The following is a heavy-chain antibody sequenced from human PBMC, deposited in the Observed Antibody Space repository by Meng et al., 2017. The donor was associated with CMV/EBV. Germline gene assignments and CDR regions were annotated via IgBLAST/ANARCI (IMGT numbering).Heavy chain of an antibody. Sequence: TFSSDAISWVRQAPGQGREWMGGIIPIFGTANYAQKFQGRVTITTDESTSTAYMELSSLRSEDTAVYYCARAGSIAALFGGGWFDPWGQGTLVTVSS. J-gene: IGHJ5*02. CDR3: ARAGSIAALFGGGWFDP. D-gene: IGHD6-6*01. CDR2: IIPIFGTA. CDR1: TFSSDA. V-gene: IGHV1-69*05.